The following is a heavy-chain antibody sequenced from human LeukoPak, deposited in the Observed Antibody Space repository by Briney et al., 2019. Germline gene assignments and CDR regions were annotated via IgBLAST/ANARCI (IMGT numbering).Heavy chain of an antibody. J-gene: IGHJ3*02. V-gene: IGHV1-69*13. D-gene: IGHD6-13*01. CDR1: GYTFTSYG. Sequence: SVKVSCKASGYTFTSYGISWVRQAPGQGLEWMGGIIPIFGTANYAQKFQGRVTITADESTSTAYMELSSLRSEDTAVYYCARGPLAAAGDAFDIWGQGTMVTVSS. CDR3: ARGPLAAAGDAFDI. CDR2: IIPIFGTA.